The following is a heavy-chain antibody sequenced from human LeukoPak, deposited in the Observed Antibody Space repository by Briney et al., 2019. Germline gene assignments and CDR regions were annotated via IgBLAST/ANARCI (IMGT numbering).Heavy chain of an antibody. CDR2: ISYDASSK. D-gene: IGHD1-26*01. J-gene: IGHJ4*02. CDR1: GFTFSNYA. CDR3: ARGGVVGGTTYRYFDY. V-gene: IGHV3-30*04. Sequence: GGSLRLSCAASGFTFSNYATHWVRQAPGKGLEWVALISYDASSKYHADSVKGRFTISRDNSKNTLSLQMNSLRPEDTAVYYCARGGVVGGTTYRYFDYWGQGTLVTVSS.